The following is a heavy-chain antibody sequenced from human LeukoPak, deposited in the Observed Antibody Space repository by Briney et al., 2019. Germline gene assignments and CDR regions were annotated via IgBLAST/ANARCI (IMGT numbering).Heavy chain of an antibody. V-gene: IGHV3-23*01. Sequence: GGSLRLSCTGSGFTFNNYAMSWVRQAPGMGLEWLSYVSGSGGATYYAASVKGRFTISRDNSKNTVYLQMGSLRAEDTAVYYCAKNRGGTYKYYMDVWGNGTTVTVSS. CDR3: AKNRGGTYKYYMDV. D-gene: IGHD1-1*01. CDR1: GFTFNNYA. CDR2: VSGSGGAT. J-gene: IGHJ6*03.